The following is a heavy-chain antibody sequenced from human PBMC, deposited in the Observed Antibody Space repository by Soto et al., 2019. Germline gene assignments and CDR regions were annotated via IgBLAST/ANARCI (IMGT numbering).Heavy chain of an antibody. CDR1: GGSISSSSYY. CDR3: ASPKIAFYNWFDP. D-gene: IGHD3-3*02. Sequence: QLQLQESGPGLVKPSETLSLTCTVSGGSISSSSYYWGWIRQPPGKGLEWIGSIYYSGSTYYNTSPKSRVTISVDTSKNQFSLKLSSVTAADTAVYYCASPKIAFYNWFDPWGQGTLVTVSS. J-gene: IGHJ5*02. V-gene: IGHV4-39*01. CDR2: IYYSGST.